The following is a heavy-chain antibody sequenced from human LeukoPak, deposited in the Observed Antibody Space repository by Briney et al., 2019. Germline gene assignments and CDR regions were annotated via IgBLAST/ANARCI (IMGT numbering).Heavy chain of an antibody. D-gene: IGHD3-22*01. CDR1: GYTFTSYA. V-gene: IGHV7-4-1*02. CDR2: INTNTGNP. J-gene: IGHJ3*02. Sequence: ASVKVSCKASGYTFTSYAMNWVRQAPGQGLEWMGWINTNTGNPTYAQGFTGRFVFSLDTSVSTAYLQISSLKAEDTAVYYCAVPRPGYYDSSGGAFDIWGQGTMVTVSS. CDR3: AVPRPGYYDSSGGAFDI.